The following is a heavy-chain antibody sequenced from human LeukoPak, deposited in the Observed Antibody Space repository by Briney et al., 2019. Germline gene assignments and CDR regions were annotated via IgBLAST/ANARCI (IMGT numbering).Heavy chain of an antibody. D-gene: IGHD3-22*01. CDR2: VYSGGST. J-gene: IGHJ3*02. CDR3: ARAGYYDSSGFYAPDAFDI. Sequence: GGSLRLSCAASGFTVRSDYMTWVRQAPGKGLEWVSFVYSGGSTYYEDSVKGRFTISRDSSKNTLFLQMNSLRVGDTAVYYCARAGYYDSSGFYAPDAFDIWGQGTVVTVSS. CDR1: GFTVRSDY. V-gene: IGHV3-53*01.